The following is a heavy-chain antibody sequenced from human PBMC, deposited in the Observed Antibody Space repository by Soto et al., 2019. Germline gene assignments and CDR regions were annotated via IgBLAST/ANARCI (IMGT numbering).Heavy chain of an antibody. V-gene: IGHV1-2*02. Sequence: QVQLVQSGAEVKKPGASVKVSCKASGYTFTGYYMHWVRQAPGQGLEWMGWINPNSGGTNYAQKFQGRVTMTRDTSISTAYMELSRLRSDDTAVYYCARGAKRGRFGELLTQYFDYWGQGTLVTVSS. D-gene: IGHD3-10*01. J-gene: IGHJ4*02. CDR3: ARGAKRGRFGELLTQYFDY. CDR1: GYTFTGYY. CDR2: INPNSGGT.